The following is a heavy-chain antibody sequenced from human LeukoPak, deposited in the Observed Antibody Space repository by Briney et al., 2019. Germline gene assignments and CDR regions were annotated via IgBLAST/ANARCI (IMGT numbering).Heavy chain of an antibody. CDR3: ARHHGRITVVRGVIFYGMDV. Sequence: GESLKISCKGSGYSFTSYWIGWVRQMPGKGLEWMGSIYPGDSDTRYSPSFQGQVTISADTSISPAYLQWSSLKASDTAMYYCARHHGRITVVRGVIFYGMDVWGQGTTVTVSS. J-gene: IGHJ6*02. CDR2: IYPGDSDT. V-gene: IGHV5-51*01. D-gene: IGHD3-10*01. CDR1: GYSFTSYW.